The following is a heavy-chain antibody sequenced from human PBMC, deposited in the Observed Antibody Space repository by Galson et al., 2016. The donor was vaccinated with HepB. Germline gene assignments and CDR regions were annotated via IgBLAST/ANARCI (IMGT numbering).Heavy chain of an antibody. CDR2: IYYSGSS. CDR1: GGSISSYY. CDR3: ARAEYSYYIVY. D-gene: IGHD4-11*01. J-gene: IGHJ4*02. V-gene: IGHV4-59*01. Sequence: SETLSLTCTVSGGSISSYYWSWIRQSPGKGLEWIGYIYYSGSSNYNPSLKSRVTISLNTSKNQFSLKLSSVTAADTAVYFCARAEYSYYIVYWGQGTLVTVSS.